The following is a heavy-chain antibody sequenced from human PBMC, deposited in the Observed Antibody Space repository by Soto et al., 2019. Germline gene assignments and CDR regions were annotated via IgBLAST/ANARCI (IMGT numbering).Heavy chain of an antibody. V-gene: IGHV4-61*01. CDR3: ARASYSSSSAFDY. CDR1: GGSVSSGSYY. J-gene: IGHJ4*02. D-gene: IGHD6-6*01. Sequence: SDTLSLTCTVSGGSVSSGSYYWSWIRQPPGKGLEWIGYIYYSGSTNYNPSLKSRVTISVDTSKNQFSLKLSSVTAADTAVYYCARASYSSSSAFDYWGQGTLVTVSS. CDR2: IYYSGST.